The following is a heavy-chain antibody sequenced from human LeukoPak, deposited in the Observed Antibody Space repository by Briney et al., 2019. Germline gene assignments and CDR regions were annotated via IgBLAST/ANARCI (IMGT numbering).Heavy chain of an antibody. V-gene: IGHV3-23*01. Sequence: GGSLRLSCAASAFTFSNYAMTRVRQAPGKGLEWVSSISGIVSSTYYADSVKGRFTISRDNSKNTLYLQMNSLRAEDTAVYYCAKDGVVKTSRPYYFDFWSQGTLVTVSS. J-gene: IGHJ4*02. D-gene: IGHD2-15*01. CDR3: AKDGVVKTSRPYYFDF. CDR1: AFTFSNYA. CDR2: ISGIVSST.